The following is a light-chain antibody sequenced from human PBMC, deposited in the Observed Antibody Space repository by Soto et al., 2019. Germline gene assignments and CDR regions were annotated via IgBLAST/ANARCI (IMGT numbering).Light chain of an antibody. J-gene: IGLJ3*02. Sequence: QLVLTQSPSASASLGASVKLTCTLSSGHSSYAIAWHQQQPQKRPRYLMKLNNDGSHIQGDGIPDRFSGASSGAERYLTSTSLQSEDEADYYCQTWDTGIRVFGGGTKLTVL. CDR2: LNNDGSH. CDR1: SGHSSYA. CDR3: QTWDTGIRV. V-gene: IGLV4-69*01.